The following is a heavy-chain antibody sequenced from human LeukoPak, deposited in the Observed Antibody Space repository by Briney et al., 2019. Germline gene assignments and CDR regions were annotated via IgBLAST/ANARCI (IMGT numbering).Heavy chain of an antibody. V-gene: IGHV4-59*01. D-gene: IGHD6-19*01. Sequence: PSETLSLTCTVSGYTISSGYYWTWIRQPPGKGLEWIGFINYSGGTNYNPSLNSRVTISVDTSKNQFSLKLSSVTAADTAVYYCAKNKNSGWNNGLDVWGQGTTVTVSS. CDR3: AKNKNSGWNNGLDV. J-gene: IGHJ6*02. CDR1: GYTISSGYY. CDR2: INYSGGT.